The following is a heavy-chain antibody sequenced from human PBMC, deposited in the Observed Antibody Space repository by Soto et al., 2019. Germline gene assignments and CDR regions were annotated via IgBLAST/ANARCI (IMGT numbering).Heavy chain of an antibody. CDR1: GGSIRSYY. D-gene: IGHD2-15*01. CDR2: LYNSGST. CDR3: ARYLSGCSLHGQAYYYGMDL. V-gene: IGHV4-59*12. Sequence: SETLSLTCTVSGGSIRSYYWSWIRQAPGKGLEWIGYLYNSGSTVYNPSLKSRVTISVDTSKNQFSLKLNSVTAADTAVYYCARYLSGCSLHGQAYYYGMDLRGQGTTVTVSS. J-gene: IGHJ6*02.